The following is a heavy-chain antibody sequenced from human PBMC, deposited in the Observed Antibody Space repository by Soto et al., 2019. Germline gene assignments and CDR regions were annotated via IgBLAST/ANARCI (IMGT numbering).Heavy chain of an antibody. D-gene: IGHD3-16*01. CDR1: GVSISSYY. Sequence: SETLSLTCTVSGVSISSYYWSWIRQPPGKGLEWIGYIYYSGSTNYNPSLKSRVTISVDTSKNQFSLKLSSVTAADTAVYYCARRFGRNFDYWGQGTLVTVSS. V-gene: IGHV4-59*08. CDR2: IYYSGST. CDR3: ARRFGRNFDY. J-gene: IGHJ4*02.